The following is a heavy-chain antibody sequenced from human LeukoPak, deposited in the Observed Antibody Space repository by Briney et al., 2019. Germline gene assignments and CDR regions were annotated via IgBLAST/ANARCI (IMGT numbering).Heavy chain of an antibody. CDR3: ARDLSGCIDY. D-gene: IGHD6-19*01. J-gene: IGHJ4*02. CDR1: GFTFSSYS. V-gene: IGHV3-21*01. CDR2: ISSSSSYI. Sequence: GGSLRLSCVASGFTFSSYSMNWVRQAPGKGLEWVSSISSSSSYIYYADSVKGRFTISRDNAKNSLYLQMNSLGAEDTAVYYCARDLSGCIDYWGQGTLVTVSS.